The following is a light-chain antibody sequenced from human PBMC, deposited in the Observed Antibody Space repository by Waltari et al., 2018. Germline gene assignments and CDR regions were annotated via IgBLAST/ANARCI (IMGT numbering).Light chain of an antibody. CDR1: QSISSY. V-gene: IGKV1-39*01. Sequence: DIQMTQSPSSLSASVGDRVTITCRASQSISSYLNWYQQKPGKAPKLLSYAASSLKSGVPSRFSGSGSGTDFTLTISSLQPEDFATYYCQQSYSTIWTFGQGTKVEIK. J-gene: IGKJ1*01. CDR2: AAS. CDR3: QQSYSTIWT.